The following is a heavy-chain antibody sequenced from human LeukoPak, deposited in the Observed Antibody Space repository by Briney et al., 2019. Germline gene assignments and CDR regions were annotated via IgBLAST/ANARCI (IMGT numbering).Heavy chain of an antibody. CDR1: GFTFSSYW. CDR2: ISSSSSYI. V-gene: IGHV3-21*01. Sequence: GGSPRLSCAASGFTFSSYWMHWVRQAPGKGLEWVSSISSSSSYIYYADSVKGRFTISRDNAKNSLYLQMNSLRAEDTAVYYCASGRNYYDSSGYYSRAGPWGQGTLVTVSS. J-gene: IGHJ5*02. D-gene: IGHD3-22*01. CDR3: ASGRNYYDSSGYYSRAGP.